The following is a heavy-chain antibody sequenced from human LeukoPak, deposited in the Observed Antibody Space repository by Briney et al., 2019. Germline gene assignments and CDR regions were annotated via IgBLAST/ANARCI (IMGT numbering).Heavy chain of an antibody. CDR1: GFTFSSYD. CDR2: IGTAGDT. CDR3: TTDLKEITIFGVVIDGY. D-gene: IGHD3-3*01. J-gene: IGHJ4*02. Sequence: GGSLRLSCAASGFTFSSYDMHWVRQATGKGLEWVSAIGTAGDTYYPGSVKGRFTISRENAKNSLYLQMNSLKTEDTAVYYCTTDLKEITIFGVVIDGYWGQGTLVTVSS. V-gene: IGHV3-13*01.